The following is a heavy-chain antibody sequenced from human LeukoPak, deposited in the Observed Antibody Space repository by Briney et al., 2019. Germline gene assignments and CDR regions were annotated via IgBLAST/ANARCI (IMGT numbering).Heavy chain of an antibody. J-gene: IGHJ4*02. CDR2: ISYSGST. CDR1: GASLRGSGYY. V-gene: IGHV4-39*01. Sequence: SETLSLTCAVSGASLRGSGYYWGWIRQPPGKGLEWIGSISYSGSTYYNPSLKSRVTISVDTSKNQLSLNLSSVTAADTAVYYCARRYTSGYYSYWGQGTLVTVSS. D-gene: IGHD6-19*01. CDR3: ARRYTSGYYSY.